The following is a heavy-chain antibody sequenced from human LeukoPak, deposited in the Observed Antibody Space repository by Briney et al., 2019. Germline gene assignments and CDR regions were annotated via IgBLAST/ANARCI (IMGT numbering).Heavy chain of an antibody. J-gene: IGHJ5*01. CDR2: ISGSDGSA. Sequence: GGTLRLSCAASGFTFNHYAMTWVRQAPGKGLEWVSSISGSDGSAYYADSVKGRFTISRDDSKDMLYLQMNSLRVEDTAVYYCAKKGCTSNRCYVNSWGPGTLVTVSS. CDR3: AKKGCTSNRCYVNS. V-gene: IGHV3-23*01. D-gene: IGHD2-2*01. CDR1: GFTFNHYA.